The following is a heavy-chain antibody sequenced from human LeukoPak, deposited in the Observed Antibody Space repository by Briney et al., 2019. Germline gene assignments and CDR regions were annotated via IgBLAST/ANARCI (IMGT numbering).Heavy chain of an antibody. CDR2: IWYDGSNK. D-gene: IGHD2-2*01. CDR3: ARGYCSSTGCYAADY. V-gene: IGHV3-33*08. CDR1: GFIFSSYG. Sequence: GGSLRLSCAASGFIFSSYGMHWVRQAPGKGLEWVAVIWYDGSNKYYADSVKGRFTISRDNSKNTLYLQMNSLRAEDTAVYYCARGYCSSTGCYAADYWGQGTLVTVSS. J-gene: IGHJ4*02.